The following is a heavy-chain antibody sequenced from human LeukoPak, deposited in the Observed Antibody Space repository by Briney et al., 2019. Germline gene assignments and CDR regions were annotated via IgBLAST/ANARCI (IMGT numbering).Heavy chain of an antibody. CDR1: GFTLSTFY. D-gene: IGHD6-13*01. Sequence: GGSLRLSCAASGFTLSTFYMSWVRQAPGKGLEWVANIKQDGSEKNYVDFVKGRFTISRDNAKNSLYLQMNSLRAEDTAVYYCAGDRRAAETPYNLFDPWGQGTLVTVSS. J-gene: IGHJ5*02. V-gene: IGHV3-7*01. CDR2: IKQDGSEK. CDR3: AGDRRAAETPYNLFDP.